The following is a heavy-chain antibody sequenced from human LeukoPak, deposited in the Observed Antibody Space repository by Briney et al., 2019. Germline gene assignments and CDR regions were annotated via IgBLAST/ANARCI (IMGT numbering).Heavy chain of an antibody. D-gene: IGHD2/OR15-2a*01. CDR1: GYTFTSHA. Sequence: ASVKVSCKASGYTFTSHALHGVRQAPGESLEWMAWINGATGATKCSQKFQARVTITRDTAASTADMELSSLGPEDTAVYYCARSIIIVPNTSYYYYYMDVWGQGTTVTVSS. V-gene: IGHV1-3*01. CDR2: INGATGAT. CDR3: ARSIIIVPNTSYYYYYMDV. J-gene: IGHJ6*02.